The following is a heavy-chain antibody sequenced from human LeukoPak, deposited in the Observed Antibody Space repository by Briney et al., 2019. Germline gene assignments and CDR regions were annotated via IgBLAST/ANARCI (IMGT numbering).Heavy chain of an antibody. D-gene: IGHD6-13*01. CDR1: GFIFSSYA. CDR2: ISGSGGST. J-gene: IGHJ6*04. V-gene: IGHV3-23*01. Sequence: GGSLRLSCAASGFIFSSYAMSWVRQAPGKGLEWVSAISGSGGSTYYADSVKGRLTISRDNSKNTLYLQMNSLRAEDTAVYYCAKDSQQLVYTVWGKGTTVTVSS. CDR3: AKDSQQLVYTV.